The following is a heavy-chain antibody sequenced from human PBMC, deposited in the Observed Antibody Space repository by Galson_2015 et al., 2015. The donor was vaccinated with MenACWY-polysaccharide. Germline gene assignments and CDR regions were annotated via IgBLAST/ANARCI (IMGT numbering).Heavy chain of an antibody. CDR3: ARERSVTPAIDY. CDR2: IGSTMRYI. D-gene: IGHD5-18*01. CDR1: EFAFNRHT. J-gene: IGHJ4*02. Sequence: SLRLSCAASEFAFNRHTVTWVRQAPGKGLEWVASIGSTMRYIYYADSVKGRFTISRDNAKNSLYLQMNSLRVEDTAVYYCARERSVTPAIDYWGQGTLVTVSS. V-gene: IGHV3-21*01.